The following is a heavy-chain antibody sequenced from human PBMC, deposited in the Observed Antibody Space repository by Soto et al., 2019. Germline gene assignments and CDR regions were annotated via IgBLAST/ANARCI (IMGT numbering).Heavy chain of an antibody. CDR1: GGSISSGGYY. D-gene: IGHD2-21*01. J-gene: IGHJ5*02. CDR2: IYYSGST. Sequence: SETLSLTCTVSGGSISSGGYYWSWIRRHPGKGLEWIGYIYYSGSTYYNPSLKSRVTISVDTSKNQFSLKLSSVTAADTAVYYCARGGRIRGLTWARNWFDPWGQGTLVTVSS. V-gene: IGHV4-31*03. CDR3: ARGGRIRGLTWARNWFDP.